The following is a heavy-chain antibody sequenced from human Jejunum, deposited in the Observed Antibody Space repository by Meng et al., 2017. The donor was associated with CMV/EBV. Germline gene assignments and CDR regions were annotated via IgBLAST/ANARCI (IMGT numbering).Heavy chain of an antibody. D-gene: IGHD1-26*01. CDR2: MSPTTSS. V-gene: IGHV4-4*02. J-gene: IGHJ4*02. CDR1: SGINW. CDR3: ARGRSTRTTSYEGTFNY. Sequence: SGINWGSWVRQPPGKGLGWVGEMSPTTSSNYNPSLRSRVTISLDRSKNQFSLKLSSVTAADTAVYYCARGRSTRTTSYEGTFNYWGQGILVTVSS.